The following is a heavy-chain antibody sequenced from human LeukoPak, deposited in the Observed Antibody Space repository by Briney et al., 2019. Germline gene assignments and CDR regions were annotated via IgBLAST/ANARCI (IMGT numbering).Heavy chain of an antibody. CDR3: ARVGTTVIIASDP. D-gene: IGHD4-23*01. CDR2: INHSGIT. V-gene: IGHV4-34*01. J-gene: IGHJ5*02. Sequence: SETLSLTCAVYGGSFSGYYWNWIRQPPGKGLEWIGEINHSGITNCNPSLKSRVTISVDTSKKQFSLKLNSVTAADTAVYYCARVGTTVIIASDPWGQGTQVIVSS. CDR1: GGSFSGYY.